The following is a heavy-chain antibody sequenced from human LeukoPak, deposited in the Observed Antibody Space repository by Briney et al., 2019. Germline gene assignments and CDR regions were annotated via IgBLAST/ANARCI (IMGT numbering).Heavy chain of an antibody. V-gene: IGHV4-59*01. J-gene: IGHJ4*02. CDR1: GGSISSYY. D-gene: IGHD6-19*01. CDR2: IYYSGST. Sequence: SETLSLTCTVSGGSISSYYWSWIRQPPGKGLEWIGYIYYSGSTNYNPSLKSRVTISVDTSKNQFSLKLSSVTAADTAVYYCATPRGYSSGWSGIYDYWGQGTLVTVSS. CDR3: ATPRGYSSGWSGIYDY.